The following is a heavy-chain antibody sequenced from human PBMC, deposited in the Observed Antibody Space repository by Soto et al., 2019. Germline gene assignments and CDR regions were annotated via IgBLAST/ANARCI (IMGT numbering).Heavy chain of an antibody. CDR3: ARDRVESGYPEYFQH. D-gene: IGHD3-22*01. CDR2: IYSGGST. J-gene: IGHJ1*01. Sequence: EVQLVESGGGLIQPGGSLRLSCAASGFTVSSNYMSWVRQAPGKGLEWVSVIYSGGSTYYADSVKGRFTISRDNSKNTQYLQMDSLRDEDTAVYYCARDRVESGYPEYFQHWGQGTLVTVSS. CDR1: GFTVSSNY. V-gene: IGHV3-53*01.